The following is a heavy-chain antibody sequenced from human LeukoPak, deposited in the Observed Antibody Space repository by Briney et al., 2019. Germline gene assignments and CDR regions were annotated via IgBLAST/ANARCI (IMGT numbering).Heavy chain of an antibody. V-gene: IGHV3-30*02. J-gene: IGHJ3*02. CDR1: GFTFISYG. CDR2: IRYDGSNK. Sequence: GGSLRLSCAASGFTFISYGMHWVRQAPGKGLEWVTFIRYDGSNKYYADSVKGRFIISRDNSKNTLYLQMNSLRSEDTAVYYCARDGYNLDAFDIWGQGTMVTVSS. CDR3: ARDGYNLDAFDI. D-gene: IGHD5-24*01.